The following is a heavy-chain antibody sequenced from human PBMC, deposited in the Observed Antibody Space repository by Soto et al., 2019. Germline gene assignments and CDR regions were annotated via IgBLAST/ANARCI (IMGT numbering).Heavy chain of an antibody. CDR1: GFTLSTYA. V-gene: IGHV3-48*02. Sequence: EVQPVESGGGLVPPGGSLRLSCAASGFTLSTYAMNWVRQAPGKGLEWVSYISASSGTINYGDSVKGRFTFSRDTAKNSLYLQMNSLRDEDTAVYYCARVRYSKAFGLDVWGQGTTVTVSS. CDR3: ARVRYSKAFGLDV. D-gene: IGHD6-13*01. CDR2: ISASSGTI. J-gene: IGHJ6*02.